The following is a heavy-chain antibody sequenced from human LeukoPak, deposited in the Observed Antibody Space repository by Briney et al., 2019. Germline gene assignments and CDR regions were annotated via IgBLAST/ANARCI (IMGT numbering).Heavy chain of an antibody. CDR2: INSDGTNT. D-gene: IGHD3-3*01. CDR3: ARVNDFWSGYSLG. Sequence: GGSLRLSCAASGFTFSNYSMHWVRQAPGKGLVWVSRINSDGTNTNYADSVKGRFTISRDNAKDTLYLQMNSLRAEDTAVCYCARVNDFWSGYSLGWGQGTLVTVSS. CDR1: GFTFSNYS. V-gene: IGHV3-74*01. J-gene: IGHJ4*02.